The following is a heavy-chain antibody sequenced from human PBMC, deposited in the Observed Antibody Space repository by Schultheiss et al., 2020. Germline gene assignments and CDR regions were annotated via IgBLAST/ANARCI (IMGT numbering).Heavy chain of an antibody. CDR3: ARAVAAAGYWYFDL. CDR2: IKSKTDGGTT. V-gene: IGHV3-15*01. Sequence: GGSLRLSCAASGLTLSRYSMNWVRQAPGKGLEWVGRIKSKTDGGTTDYAAPVKGRFTISRDDSKNTLYLQMNSLRAEDTAVYYCARAVAAAGYWYFDLWGRGTL. CDR1: GLTLSRYS. J-gene: IGHJ2*01. D-gene: IGHD6-13*01.